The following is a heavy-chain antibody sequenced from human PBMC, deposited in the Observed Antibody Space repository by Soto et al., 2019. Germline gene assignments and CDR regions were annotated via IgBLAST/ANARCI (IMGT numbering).Heavy chain of an antibody. J-gene: IGHJ2*01. CDR3: AQTLGLAVSGPGRFDL. CDR2: ITPIFGTP. Sequence: QVQLVQSGTEVKKPGSSVTVSCKASGGTFSRYAINWVRQAPGQGLEWMGGITPIFGTPNYAQKFQGRVTITADGSTKTAYMELRRLRSEDTAVYYCAQTLGLAVSGPGRFDLWGRGTLVTVTS. D-gene: IGHD6-19*01. V-gene: IGHV1-69*12. CDR1: GGTFSRYA.